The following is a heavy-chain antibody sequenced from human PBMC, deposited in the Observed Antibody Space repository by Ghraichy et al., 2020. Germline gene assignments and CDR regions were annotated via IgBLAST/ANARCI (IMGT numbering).Heavy chain of an antibody. J-gene: IGHJ5*02. CDR2: IYYSGST. V-gene: IGHV4-61*01. D-gene: IGHD3-10*01. CDR1: GGSVSTGTSY. Sequence: SETLSLTCTVSGGSVSTGTSYWSWIRQPPGKGLEWIGYIYYSGSTNYNPSLKSRVTISVDTSKNQFSLKLSSVTAADTAVYYCATYYYNSGSPRRWFDPWGQGTLVTVSS. CDR3: ATYYYNSGSPRRWFDP.